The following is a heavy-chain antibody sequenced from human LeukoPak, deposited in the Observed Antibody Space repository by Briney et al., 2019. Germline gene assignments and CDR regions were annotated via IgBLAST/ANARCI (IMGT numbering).Heavy chain of an antibody. CDR2: IGTAGDT. Sequence: GGSLRLSCAASGFTFSSYDMHWVRQATGKGLEWVSAIGTAGDTYYPGSVKGRFTISRENAKNSLYLQMNSLRAGDTAVYYCARYYYGSGNDYWGQGTLVTVSS. CDR3: ARYYYGSGNDY. D-gene: IGHD3-10*01. CDR1: GFTFSSYD. J-gene: IGHJ4*02. V-gene: IGHV3-13*01.